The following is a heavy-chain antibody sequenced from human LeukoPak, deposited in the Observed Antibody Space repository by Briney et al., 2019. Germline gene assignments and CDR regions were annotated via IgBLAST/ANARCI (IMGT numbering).Heavy chain of an antibody. Sequence: ASVKVSCKASGYTFTSYYMHWVRQAPGQGLEWMGIINPSGGSTSYAQKFQGRVTMTRDTSTSTVYMELSSLRSEDTAVYYCAQDPGIAAAGNVGGYWGQGTLVTVSS. J-gene: IGHJ4*02. V-gene: IGHV1-46*01. CDR1: GYTFTSYY. D-gene: IGHD6-13*01. CDR2: INPSGGST. CDR3: AQDPGIAAAGNVGGY.